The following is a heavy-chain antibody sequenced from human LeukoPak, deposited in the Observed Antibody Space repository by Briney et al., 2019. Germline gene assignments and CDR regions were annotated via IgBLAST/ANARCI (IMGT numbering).Heavy chain of an antibody. CDR2: IYYSGST. J-gene: IGHJ4*02. CDR1: GGSISSGGYY. V-gene: IGHV4-31*03. Sequence: SQTLSLTCTVSGGSISSGGYYWSWIRQHPGKGLEWIGYIYYSGSTYYNPSLKSRVTISVDTSKNQFSLKLSSVTAADTAVYYCARVQYYYDSSGRKRIEHFDYWGQGTLVTVSS. D-gene: IGHD3-22*01. CDR3: ARVQYYYDSSGRKRIEHFDY.